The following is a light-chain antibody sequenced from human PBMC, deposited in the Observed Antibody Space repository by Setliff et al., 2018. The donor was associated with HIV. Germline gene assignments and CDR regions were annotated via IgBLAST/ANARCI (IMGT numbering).Light chain of an antibody. J-gene: IGLJ2*01. Sequence: QSALTQPASVSGSPGQSITISCTGTSSDVGGYNYVSWYQQHPGKAPKLMIYDVTNRPSGVSNRFSGSKSANTASLTISGLQAEDEADYYCSSYTNNNTLIFGGGTKGTVL. CDR1: SSDVGGYNY. V-gene: IGLV2-14*03. CDR2: DVT. CDR3: SSYTNNNTLI.